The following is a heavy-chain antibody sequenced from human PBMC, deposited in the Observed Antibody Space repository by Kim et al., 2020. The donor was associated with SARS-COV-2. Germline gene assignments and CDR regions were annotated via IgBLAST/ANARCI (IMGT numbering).Heavy chain of an antibody. Sequence: PSLKSRVTISVDTSKNQFSLKLSSVTAADTAVYYCARVKNDYGDFGWFDPWGQGTLVTVSS. V-gene: IGHV4-59*01. J-gene: IGHJ5*02. CDR3: ARVKNDYGDFGWFDP. D-gene: IGHD4-17*01.